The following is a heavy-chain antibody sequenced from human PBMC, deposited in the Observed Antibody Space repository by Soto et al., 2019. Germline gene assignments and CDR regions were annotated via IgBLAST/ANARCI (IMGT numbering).Heavy chain of an antibody. J-gene: IGHJ3*02. CDR2: IDPNSGDS. V-gene: IGHV1-2*02. CDR1: GYTFTAYY. CDR3: ATEKARYSRSDGVDAFEI. Sequence: ASVKVSCKASGYTFTAYYVHWVRQAPGQGLEWMGWIDPNSGDSNSAQNFQGRVTMTRDTSITTVYMDLARLRSDDTAVYFCATEKARYSRSDGVDAFEIWGQGTVVSVS. D-gene: IGHD5-12*01.